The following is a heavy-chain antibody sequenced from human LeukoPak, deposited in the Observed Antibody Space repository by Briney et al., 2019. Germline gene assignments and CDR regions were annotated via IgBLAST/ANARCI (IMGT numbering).Heavy chain of an antibody. CDR3: ARVEYYDSSGYYVDY. V-gene: IGHV4-59*01. J-gene: IGHJ4*02. CDR2: IYYSGST. D-gene: IGHD3-22*01. CDR1: GGSFSGYY. Sequence: SETLSLTCAVYGGSFSGYYWSWIRQPPGKGLEWIGYIYYSGSTNYNPSLKSRVTISVDTSKNQFSLKLSSVAAADTAVYYCARVEYYDSSGYYVDYWGQGTLVTVSS.